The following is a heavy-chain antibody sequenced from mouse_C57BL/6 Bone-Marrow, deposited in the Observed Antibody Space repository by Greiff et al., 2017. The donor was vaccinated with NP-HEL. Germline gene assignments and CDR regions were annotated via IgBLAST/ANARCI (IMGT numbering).Heavy chain of an antibody. CDR1: GFSLTSYG. D-gene: IGHD2-10*01. CDR2: IWGDGST. J-gene: IGHJ4*01. V-gene: IGHV2-3*01. CDR3: AQGEMAYRDYAMDY. Sequence: VQGVESGPGLVAPSQSLSITCTVSGFSLTSYGVSWVRQPPGKGLEWLGVIWGDGSTNYHSALISRLSISKDNSKSQVFLKLNSLQTDDTATYYCAQGEMAYRDYAMDYWGQGTSVTVSS.